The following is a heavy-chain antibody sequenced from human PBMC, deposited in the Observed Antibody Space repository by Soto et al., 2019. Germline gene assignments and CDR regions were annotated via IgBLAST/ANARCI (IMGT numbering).Heavy chain of an antibody. J-gene: IGHJ5*02. CDR2: ISGRRGSP. Sequence: PGGSLRLSCAASGFTFSSYAMTWVRQAPGKGLEWVSAISGRRGSPYYADSVRGRFTISRDNSKNTLYLQMNNLRAEDTAVYYSATVGGGGSDLSNPCLDRWDQGTRVTASS. CDR3: ATVGGGGSDLSNPCLDR. D-gene: IGHD2-15*01. V-gene: IGHV3-23*01. CDR1: GFTFSSYA.